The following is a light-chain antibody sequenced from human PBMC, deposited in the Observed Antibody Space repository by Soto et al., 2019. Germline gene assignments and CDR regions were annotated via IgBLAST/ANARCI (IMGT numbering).Light chain of an antibody. CDR3: SSYVVSYNWV. CDR1: SSDVGAYDY. J-gene: IGLJ3*02. V-gene: IGLV2-8*01. CDR2: QVT. Sequence: QSALTQPPSASGSPGQSVTISCTGTSSDVGAYDYVSWFQQHPGKAPKLIIYQVTKRPSGVPDRFSGSKSGNTASLTVSGFQAEDEADYYCSSYVVSYNWVFGGGTKVTVL.